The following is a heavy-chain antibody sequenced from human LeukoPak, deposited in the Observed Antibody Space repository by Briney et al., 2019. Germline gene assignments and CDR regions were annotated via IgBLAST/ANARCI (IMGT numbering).Heavy chain of an antibody. D-gene: IGHD3-10*01. V-gene: IGHV1-46*01. Sequence: ASVKVSCKASGFTFTHYYIRWVRQARGQGLEWMGRIDGETGNTRYAQNFQGRVTMTRDTSTSTVFMELSSLRFEDTADHYCARDPGGNYFGPGTYFAYWGQGTLLTVSS. CDR1: GFTFTHYY. J-gene: IGHJ4*02. CDR3: ARDPGGNYFGPGTYFAY. CDR2: IDGETGNT.